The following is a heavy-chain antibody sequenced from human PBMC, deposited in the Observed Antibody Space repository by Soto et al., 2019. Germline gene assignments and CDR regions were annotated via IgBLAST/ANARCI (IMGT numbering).Heavy chain of an antibody. D-gene: IGHD2-2*03. Sequence: SETLSLTCTVSGGSISTSSYYWGWIRQPPGKGLEWIGSFYYSGRTYYNPSLKSRVTISVDTSKSQFSLKLSSVTAADTAVYYCARGITRGMDIVVVPAAPYYFDYCGQGTLVTVSS. J-gene: IGHJ4*02. CDR2: FYYSGRT. CDR1: GGSISTSSYY. V-gene: IGHV4-39*01. CDR3: ARGITRGMDIVVVPAAPYYFDY.